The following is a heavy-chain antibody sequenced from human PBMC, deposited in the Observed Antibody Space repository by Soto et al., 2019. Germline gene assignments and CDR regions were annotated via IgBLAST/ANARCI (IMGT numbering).Heavy chain of an antibody. CDR2: ISYDGSNK. V-gene: IGHV3-30-3*01. CDR3: ARDGGIVVVITLMAWYFDL. CDR1: GFTFSSYA. Sequence: GGSLRLSCAASGFTFSSYAMHWVRQAPGKGLEWVAVISYDGSNKYYADSVKGRFTISRDNSKNTLYLQMNSLRAEDTAVYYCARDGGIVVVITLMAWYFDLWGRGTLVTVSS. D-gene: IGHD3-22*01. J-gene: IGHJ2*01.